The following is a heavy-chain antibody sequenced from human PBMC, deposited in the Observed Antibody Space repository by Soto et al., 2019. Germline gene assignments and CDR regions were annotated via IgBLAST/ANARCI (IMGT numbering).Heavy chain of an antibody. J-gene: IGHJ4*02. Sequence: EVQLVESGGGLVKPGGSLRLSCAASGLTFSSYSMNWVRQAPGKGLEWVSSISSSSSYIYYADSVKGRFTISRDNAKNSLYLQMNSLRAEDTAVSYCARDQPGYSYGYGLGYWGQGTLVTVSS. CDR1: GLTFSSYS. CDR2: ISSSSSYI. CDR3: ARDQPGYSYGYGLGY. D-gene: IGHD5-18*01. V-gene: IGHV3-21*01.